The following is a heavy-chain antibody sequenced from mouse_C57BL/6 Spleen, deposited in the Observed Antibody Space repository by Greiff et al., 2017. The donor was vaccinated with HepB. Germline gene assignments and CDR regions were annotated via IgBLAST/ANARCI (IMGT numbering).Heavy chain of an antibody. Sequence: EVKLMESEGGLVQPGSSMKLSCTASGFTFSDYYMAWVRQVPEKGLEWVANINYDGSSTYYLDSLKSRFIISRDNAKNILYLQMSSLKSEDTATYYCARDRYYGGSDVYWYFDVWGTGTTVTVSS. CDR1: GFTFSDYY. CDR3: ARDRYYGGSDVYWYFDV. J-gene: IGHJ1*03. D-gene: IGHD1-1*01. V-gene: IGHV5-16*01. CDR2: INYDGSST.